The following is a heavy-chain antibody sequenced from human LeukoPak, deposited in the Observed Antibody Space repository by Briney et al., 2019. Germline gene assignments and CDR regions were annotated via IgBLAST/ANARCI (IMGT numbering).Heavy chain of an antibody. D-gene: IGHD2-15*01. Sequence: GGSLRLSCAASGFTFSNYWMSWVRQAPGEGLEWVANINKDGSDKNYVDSVKGRFTISRDNAKKSLYLQMNSLRADDTAAYYCAREAEVAIAGVFDPWGQGTLVTVSS. CDR3: AREAEVAIAGVFDP. V-gene: IGHV3-7*04. J-gene: IGHJ5*02. CDR1: GFTFSNYW. CDR2: INKDGSDK.